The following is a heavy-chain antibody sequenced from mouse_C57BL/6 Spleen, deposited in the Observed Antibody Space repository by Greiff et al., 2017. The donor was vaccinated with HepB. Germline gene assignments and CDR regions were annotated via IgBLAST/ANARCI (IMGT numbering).Heavy chain of an antibody. CDR2: IDPSDSET. Sequence: VQLQQSGAELVRPGSSVKLSCKASGYTFTSYWMHWVTQRPIQGLEWIGNIDPSDSETHYNQKFKDKATLTVDKSSSTAYMQLSSLTSEDSAVYDCARLEDDGSSYFFAYWGQGTLVTVSA. J-gene: IGHJ3*01. CDR3: ARLEDDGSSYFFAY. D-gene: IGHD1-1*01. V-gene: IGHV1-52*01. CDR1: GYTFTSYW.